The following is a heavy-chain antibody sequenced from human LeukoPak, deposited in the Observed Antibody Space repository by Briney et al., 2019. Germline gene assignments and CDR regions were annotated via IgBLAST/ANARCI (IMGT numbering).Heavy chain of an antibody. D-gene: IGHD2-21*02. CDR2: ILYDGSNK. V-gene: IGHV3-30*04. Sequence: GGSLRLSCAASGFTLSSYAMHWVHQAPGKGLEWVAVILYDGSNKYYADSVKRRFTISRDNSKDTLYLQMNSLRREDTAVYYCARDGGCGVDCYSYYFDCWSQGTLVTVSS. J-gene: IGHJ4*02. CDR1: GFTLSSYA. CDR3: ARDGGCGVDCYSYYFDC.